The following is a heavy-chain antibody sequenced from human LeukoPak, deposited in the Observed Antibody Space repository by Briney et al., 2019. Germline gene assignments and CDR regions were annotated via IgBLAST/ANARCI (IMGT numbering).Heavy chain of an antibody. CDR2: ISSSSSYI. CDR1: GFTLSSYS. D-gene: IGHD1-1*01. V-gene: IGHV3-21*01. CDR3: ARARQLERTDAFDI. Sequence: GGSLRLSCAASGFTLSSYSITWVRQAPGKGLEWVSSISSSSSYIYYADSVKGRFTISRDNAKNSLYLQMNSLRAEDTAVYYCARARQLERTDAFDIWGQGTMVTVSS. J-gene: IGHJ3*02.